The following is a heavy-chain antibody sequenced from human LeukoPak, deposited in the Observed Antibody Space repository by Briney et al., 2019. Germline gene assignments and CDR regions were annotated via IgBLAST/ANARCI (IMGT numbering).Heavy chain of an antibody. CDR1: GFTFSIYS. CDR3: AKDKGAVTGTCDY. J-gene: IGHJ4*02. D-gene: IGHD1-14*01. V-gene: IGHV3-23*01. Sequence: GGSLRLTCAASGFTFSIYSRHWVRQAPGKGLEWVSTITATTRSTSYADSVKGRFTISRDNSKYTLYLQMNSLRAEDTAVYYCAKDKGAVTGTCDYWGQRPLVTVSS. CDR2: ITATTRST.